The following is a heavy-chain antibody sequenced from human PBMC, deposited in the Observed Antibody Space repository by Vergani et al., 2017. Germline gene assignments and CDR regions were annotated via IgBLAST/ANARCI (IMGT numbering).Heavy chain of an antibody. CDR1: GFTFSSYD. V-gene: IGHV3-13*01. CDR2: IGTAGDT. Sequence: EVQLVESGGGLVQPGGSLRLSCAASGFTFSSYDMHWVRQATGKGLEWVSAIGTAGDTYYPGSVKGRFTISRENAKNSLYLQMNSLMTGDTAIYYCASWVTTTEGDAPGYWGQGTLVTVSS. D-gene: IGHD4-17*01. CDR3: ASWVTTTEGDAPGY. J-gene: IGHJ4*02.